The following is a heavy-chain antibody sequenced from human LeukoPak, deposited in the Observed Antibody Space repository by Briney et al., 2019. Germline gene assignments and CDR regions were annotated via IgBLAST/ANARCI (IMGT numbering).Heavy chain of an antibody. CDR3: ARDSSSWAFDY. CDR2: IWCDGSNK. CDR1: GFTFSSYG. V-gene: IGHV3-33*01. D-gene: IGHD6-13*01. J-gene: IGHJ4*02. Sequence: GGSLRLSCAASGFTFSSYGMHWVRQAPGKGLEWVAVIWCDGSNKYYADSVKGRFTISRDNSKNTLYLQMNSLRAEDTAVYYCARDSSSWAFDYWGQGTLVTVSS.